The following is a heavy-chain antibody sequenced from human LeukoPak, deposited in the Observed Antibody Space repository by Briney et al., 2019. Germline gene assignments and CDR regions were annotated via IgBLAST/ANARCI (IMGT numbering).Heavy chain of an antibody. Sequence: GSLRLSCAASGFTFSAYAMYWVRQAPGKGLEYVSGISSNGGSSFYADSVKGRFTISRDNSKNTLYLQMSSLRAEDTAVYYCVKITSVTGGDCWGQGTRLTVSS. CDR1: GFTFSAYA. D-gene: IGHD1-14*01. V-gene: IGHV3-64D*09. CDR2: ISSNGGSS. J-gene: IGHJ4*02. CDR3: VKITSVTGGDC.